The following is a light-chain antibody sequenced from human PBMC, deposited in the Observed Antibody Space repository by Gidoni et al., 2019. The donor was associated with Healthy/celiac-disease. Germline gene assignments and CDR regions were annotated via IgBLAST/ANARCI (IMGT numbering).Light chain of an antibody. V-gene: IGKV3-20*01. CDR3: QQYGSSPWT. Sequence: EIVLTQSPGTLFLSPGERATLSCSASQSVSSSYLAWYQQKPGQAPRLLIYCSSSRATGIPDRFSGSGSGTDFTLTISRLEPEDFAVYYCQQYGSSPWTFXXXTKVEIK. CDR1: QSVSSSY. J-gene: IGKJ1*01. CDR2: CSS.